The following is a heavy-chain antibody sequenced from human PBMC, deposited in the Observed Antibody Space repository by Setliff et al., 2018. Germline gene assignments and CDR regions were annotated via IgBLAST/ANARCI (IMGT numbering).Heavy chain of an antibody. CDR3: ARSQYRAIFGVYYYYYGMDV. CDR2: IYPGDSIT. D-gene: IGHD3-3*01. CDR1: GYSFSTCW. Sequence: PGESLKISCKGSGYSFSTCWIGWVRQMPGKGLEWMGIIYPGDSITRYSPSFQGQVTISADKSISTAYLQWSSLKASDTAMYYCARSQYRAIFGVYYYYYGMDVWGQGTTVTVSS. V-gene: IGHV5-51*01. J-gene: IGHJ6*02.